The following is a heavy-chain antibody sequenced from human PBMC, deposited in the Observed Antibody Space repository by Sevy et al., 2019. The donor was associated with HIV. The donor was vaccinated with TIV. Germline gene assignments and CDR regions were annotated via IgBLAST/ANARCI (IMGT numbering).Heavy chain of an antibody. D-gene: IGHD2-2*01. CDR3: ARDHVVVEPLANYGMDV. CDR1: GFIFSEFY. Sequence: GGSLRLSCAASGFIFSEFYMSWVRQAPGKGLGWISYISSRGTTIYYADSVKGRFTISRDNAKNSLYLQMNSLTADDTAVYYCARDHVVVEPLANYGMDVWGQGTTVTVSS. CDR2: ISSRGTTI. J-gene: IGHJ6*02. V-gene: IGHV3-11*01.